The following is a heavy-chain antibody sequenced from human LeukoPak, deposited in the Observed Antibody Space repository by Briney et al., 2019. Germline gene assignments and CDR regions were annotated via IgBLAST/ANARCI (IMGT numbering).Heavy chain of an antibody. V-gene: IGHV1-2*02. Sequence: GASVKVSCKASGYTFTSYYMNWVRQATGQGLERMGWINPNSGGTNYAQKFQGRVTTTRDTSISTAYMELSRLRSDDTAVYYWAGNKLVGATHTYDAFDIWGQGTMVTVSS. CDR2: INPNSGGT. J-gene: IGHJ3*02. CDR1: GYTFTSYY. CDR3: AGNKLVGATHTYDAFDI. D-gene: IGHD1-26*01.